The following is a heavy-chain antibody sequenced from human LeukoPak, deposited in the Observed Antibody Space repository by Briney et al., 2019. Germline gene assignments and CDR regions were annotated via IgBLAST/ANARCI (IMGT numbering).Heavy chain of an antibody. V-gene: IGHV1-46*01. Sequence: ASVKVSCKASGYTFTDYYIHWVRQAPGQGLEWMGIINPSGGSTSYAQKFQGRVTMTRDMSTSTVYMELSSLRSEDTAVYYCARPGGHYDFWSGYYSWFDPWGQGTLVTVSS. D-gene: IGHD3-3*01. CDR1: GYTFTDYY. CDR3: ARPGGHYDFWSGYYSWFDP. J-gene: IGHJ5*02. CDR2: INPSGGST.